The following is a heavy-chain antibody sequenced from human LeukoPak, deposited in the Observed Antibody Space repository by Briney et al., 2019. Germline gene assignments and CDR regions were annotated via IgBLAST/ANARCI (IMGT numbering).Heavy chain of an antibody. J-gene: IGHJ5*02. D-gene: IGHD6-13*01. CDR1: GFTFSNYA. V-gene: IGHV3-7*01. CDR3: ARGGGSGRYGLPFDA. CDR2: MIQDGREK. Sequence: PGGSLRLSCAASGFTFSNYALHWVRQAPGKVRVGRANMIQDGREKYFVDSVKGRFTISRDNAKNSVYLQMNRLTDENTGVNYCARGGGSGRYGLPFDAWGQGTLVTVSS.